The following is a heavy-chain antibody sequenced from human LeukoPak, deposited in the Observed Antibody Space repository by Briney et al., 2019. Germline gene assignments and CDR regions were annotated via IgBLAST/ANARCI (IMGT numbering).Heavy chain of an antibody. CDR1: GFIFSSYN. Sequence: GGSLRLSCAASGFIFSSYNMHWVRQAPGKGLEWLSYIGSSSTSRYYADSVKGRFTISRDNAKNSLFLQMNSLRAEDTAVYYCASYDRRGYYYGAFDIWGQGTMVTVSS. CDR3: ASYDRRGYYYGAFDI. CDR2: IGSSSTSR. D-gene: IGHD3-22*01. J-gene: IGHJ3*02. V-gene: IGHV3-48*01.